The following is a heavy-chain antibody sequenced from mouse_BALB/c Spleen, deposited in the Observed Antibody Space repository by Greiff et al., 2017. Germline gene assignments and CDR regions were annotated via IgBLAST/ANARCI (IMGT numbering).Heavy chain of an antibody. V-gene: IGHV1S137*01. CDR3: ARYDYDRYYAMDY. J-gene: IGHJ4*01. CDR2: ISTYYGDA. D-gene: IGHD2-4*01. Sequence: QVQLKQSGAELVRPGVSVKISCKGSGYTFTDYAMHWVKQSHAKSLEWIGVISTYYGDASYNQKFKGKATMTVDKSSSTAYMELARLTSEDSAIYYCARYDYDRYYAMDYWGQGTSVTVSS. CDR1: GYTFTDYA.